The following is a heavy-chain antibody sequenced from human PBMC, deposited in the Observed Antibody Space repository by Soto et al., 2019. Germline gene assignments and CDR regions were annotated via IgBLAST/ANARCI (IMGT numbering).Heavy chain of an antibody. CDR2: ISYSGST. CDR3: ARGHPFDY. Sequence: WETLSLTCTVSDGSIGSYYWSWIRQPPGKGLEWIAYISYSGSTNYNPSLKNRVTTSLNTSKSQLYLRLTSVTAADTAVYFCARGHPFDYWGQGALVTVSS. J-gene: IGHJ4*02. CDR1: DGSIGSYY. V-gene: IGHV4-59*12.